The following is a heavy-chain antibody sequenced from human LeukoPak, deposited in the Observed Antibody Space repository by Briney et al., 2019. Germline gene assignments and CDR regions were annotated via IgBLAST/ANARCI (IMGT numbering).Heavy chain of an antibody. V-gene: IGHV3-23*01. Sequence: SGGSLRLSCVGCGLSIGNYAMTWVRQAPGKGLEWVSSITVNGGTTKYADSVRGRFTVSRDNSRNTVFLQMDSLRAEDTAVYYCAKDPNGDYIGAFDGWGQGPMVTVSS. CDR3: AKDPNGDYIGAFDG. D-gene: IGHD2-8*01. CDR1: GLSIGNYA. J-gene: IGHJ3*01. CDR2: ITVNGGTT.